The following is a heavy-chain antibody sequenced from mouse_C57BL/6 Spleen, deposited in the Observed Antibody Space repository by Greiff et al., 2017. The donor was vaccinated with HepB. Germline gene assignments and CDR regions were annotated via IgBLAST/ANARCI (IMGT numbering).Heavy chain of an antibody. Sequence: QVQLQQSGAELVRPGTSVKVSCKASGYAFTNYLIEWVKQRPGQGLEWIGVINPGSGGTNYNEKFKGKATLTADKSSSTAYMQLSSLTSEDSAVYFCAREGAYGSSYGYFGVWGTGTTVTVSS. J-gene: IGHJ1*03. CDR2: INPGSGGT. D-gene: IGHD1-1*01. V-gene: IGHV1-54*01. CDR3: AREGAYGSSYGYFGV. CDR1: GYAFTNYL.